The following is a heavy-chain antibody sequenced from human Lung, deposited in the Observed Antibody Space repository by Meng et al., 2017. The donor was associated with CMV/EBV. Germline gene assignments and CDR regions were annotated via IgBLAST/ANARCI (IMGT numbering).Heavy chain of an antibody. V-gene: IGHV3-21*06. Sequence: ESXKISXTASGFTFSDYSMNWVRQAPGKGLEWVSSISSSDYIYYADSVRGRFTISRDNSKNTLYLQMSSLRADDTAMYYCTKARSNYDFWSGCEHGGQGTXVTGYS. CDR2: ISSSDYI. D-gene: IGHD3-3*01. CDR3: TKARSNYDFWSGCEH. CDR1: GFTFSDYS. J-gene: IGHJ4*02.